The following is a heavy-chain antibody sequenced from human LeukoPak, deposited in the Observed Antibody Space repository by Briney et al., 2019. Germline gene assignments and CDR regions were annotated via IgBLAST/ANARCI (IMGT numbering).Heavy chain of an antibody. D-gene: IGHD7-27*01. CDR3: ARDPNWGNNWFDP. Sequence: GGSLRLSCAASGFTFSSYWMLWVRQAPGKGLVWVSRINSDGSSTSYADSVKGRFTISRDNAKNTLYLQMNSLRAEDTAVYYCARDPNWGNNWFDPWGQGTLVTVSS. V-gene: IGHV3-74*01. CDR2: INSDGSST. CDR1: GFTFSSYW. J-gene: IGHJ5*02.